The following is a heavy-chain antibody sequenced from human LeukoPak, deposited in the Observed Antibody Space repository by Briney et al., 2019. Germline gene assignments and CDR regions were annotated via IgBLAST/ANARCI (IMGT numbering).Heavy chain of an antibody. V-gene: IGHV4-39*01. CDR3: ARQSGIAVAGLDY. J-gene: IGHJ4*02. CDR2: IYYSGST. Sequence: SETLSLTCTVSGGSISSSSYYWGWIRQPPGKGLEWIGSIYYSGSTYYNPSLKSRVTISVDTSKNQFSLKLSSVTAADTAVYYCARQSGIAVAGLDYWGQGTLVTVSS. CDR1: GGSISSSSYY. D-gene: IGHD6-19*01.